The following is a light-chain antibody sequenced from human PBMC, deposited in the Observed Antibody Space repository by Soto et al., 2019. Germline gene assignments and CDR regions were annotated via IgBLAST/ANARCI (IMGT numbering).Light chain of an antibody. CDR1: SSDVGGYNY. CDR2: DVS. V-gene: IGLV2-14*01. J-gene: IGLJ2*01. CDR3: SSYTSSSTVV. Sequence: QSALTQPASVSGSPGQSITISCTGTSSDVGGYNYVSWYQQHPGKAPKLMIYDVSNRPSGVSNRFSGSKSGNTAYLTISWLQAEDEADYYCSSYTSSSTVVFGGVTKLTVL.